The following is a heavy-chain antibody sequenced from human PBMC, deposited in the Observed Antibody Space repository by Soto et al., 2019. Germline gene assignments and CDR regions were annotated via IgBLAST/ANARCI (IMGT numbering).Heavy chain of an antibody. CDR2: ISAYNGNT. V-gene: IGHV1-18*01. J-gene: IGHJ4*02. CDR3: AIYRIAAARPSFAY. CDR1: GYTFTSYG. Sequence: ASVKVSCKASGYTFTSYGISWVRQAPGQGLEWMGWISAYNGNTNYAQKLQGRVTMTTDTSTRTAYMELRSLRSDDTAVYYCAIYRIAAARPSFAYCSQGTLVTVSS. D-gene: IGHD6-13*01.